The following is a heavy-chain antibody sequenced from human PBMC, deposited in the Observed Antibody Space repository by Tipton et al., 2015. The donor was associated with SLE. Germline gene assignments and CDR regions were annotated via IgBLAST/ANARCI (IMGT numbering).Heavy chain of an antibody. D-gene: IGHD2-15*01. Sequence: SLRLSCAASGLTFNNYWMHWVRRAPGKGLVWVSRIKTDGTNTTYADCVQGRFTISRDNAKNTLYLQMDSLRAEDTALYYCAKHIVVVVATFESWSQGTLVTVSS. CDR3: AKHIVVVVATFES. CDR1: GLTFNNYW. CDR2: IKTDGTNT. V-gene: IGHV3-74*03. J-gene: IGHJ4*02.